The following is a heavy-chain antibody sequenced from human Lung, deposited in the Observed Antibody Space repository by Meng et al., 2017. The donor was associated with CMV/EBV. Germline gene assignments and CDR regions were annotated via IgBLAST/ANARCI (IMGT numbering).Heavy chain of an antibody. CDR1: YTFTGDY. J-gene: IGHJ4*02. CDR2: INPNSGGT. D-gene: IGHD3-22*01. V-gene: IGHV1-2*02. Sequence: YTFTGDYRHWVRQAPGQGLEWMGWINPNSGGTNYAQKFQGRVTMTRDTSISTAYMELSRLRSDDTAVYYCARVDYYDSSGYYNPDYWGQGTLVTVSS. CDR3: ARVDYYDSSGYYNPDY.